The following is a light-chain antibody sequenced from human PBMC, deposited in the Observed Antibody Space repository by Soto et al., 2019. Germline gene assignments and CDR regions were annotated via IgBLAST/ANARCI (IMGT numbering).Light chain of an antibody. CDR3: QQRSNWLT. Sequence: DIQMTQSPSSVSASVGDRVTITCRTSQGISSWLAWYQKKPGKAPNLLIYAASSLQSGVPSRFSGSESGTDFTLTISSLEPEDFAVYYCQQRSNWLTFGGGTKVDIK. CDR2: AAS. J-gene: IGKJ4*01. V-gene: IGKV1-12*01. CDR1: QGISSW.